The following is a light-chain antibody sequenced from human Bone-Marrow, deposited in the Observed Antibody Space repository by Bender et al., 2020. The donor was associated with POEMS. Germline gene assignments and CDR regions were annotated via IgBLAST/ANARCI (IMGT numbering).Light chain of an antibody. CDR3: SSYTSSRTLV. V-gene: IGLV2-14*03. CDR1: SSDIGAYNW. CDR2: DVT. J-gene: IGLJ2*01. Sequence: QSALTQPASVSGSPGQSITISCSGSSSDIGAYNWVSWYQQHPGKAPKLIIHDVTDRPSGVSNRFSGSKSGNTASLTISGLQAEDEADYYCSSYTSSRTLVFGGGTKLTVL.